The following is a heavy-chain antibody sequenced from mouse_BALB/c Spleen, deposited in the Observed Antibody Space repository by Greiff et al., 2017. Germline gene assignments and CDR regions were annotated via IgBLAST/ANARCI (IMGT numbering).Heavy chain of an antibody. V-gene: IGHV5-6*01. J-gene: IGHJ2*01. CDR2: ISSGGSYT. CDR3: ARRGLGGSSYYFDY. CDR1: GFTFSSYG. D-gene: IGHD1-1*01. Sequence: EVQGVESGGDLVKPGGSLKLSCAASGFTFSSYGMSWVRQTPDKRLEWVATISSGGSYTYYPDSVKGRFTISRDNAKNTLYLQMSSLKSEDTAMYYCARRGLGGSSYYFDYWGQGTTLTVSS.